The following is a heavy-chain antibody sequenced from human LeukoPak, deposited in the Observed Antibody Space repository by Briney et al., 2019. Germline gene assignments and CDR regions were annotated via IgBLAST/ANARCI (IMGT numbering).Heavy chain of an antibody. V-gene: IGHV1-69*04. Sequence: GASVKVSCKAAGATFSSYAISWVREAPGQGLEWMGRIIPILGIANYTQKFKGRVTITADKSTSTAYMELSSLRSEDTGVYYCASPFKTTELENLDYWGQGTLVTVSS. J-gene: IGHJ4*02. CDR2: IIPILGIA. D-gene: IGHD1-1*01. CDR1: GATFSSYA. CDR3: ASPFKTTELENLDY.